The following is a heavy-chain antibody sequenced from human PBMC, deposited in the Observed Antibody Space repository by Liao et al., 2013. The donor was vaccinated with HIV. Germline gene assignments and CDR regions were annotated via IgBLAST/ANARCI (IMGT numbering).Heavy chain of an antibody. CDR3: ARGGLIDHYYGDY. CDR2: IYASGGA. J-gene: IGHJ4*02. Sequence: QVQLQESGPGLVKPSQTLSLTCIVSGGSISSGNPYWSWIRQPAGKGLEWIGRIYASGGADYNPSLKSRVTISVDTSKNQFFLRLSSMTAADTAVYYCARGGLIDHYYGDYWGQGILVTVSS. D-gene: IGHD3-22*01. CDR1: GGSISSGNPY. V-gene: IGHV4-61*02.